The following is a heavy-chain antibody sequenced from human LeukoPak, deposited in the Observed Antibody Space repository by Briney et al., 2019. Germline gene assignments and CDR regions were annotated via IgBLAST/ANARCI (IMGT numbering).Heavy chain of an antibody. CDR1: GFTFSSYS. J-gene: IGHJ6*03. V-gene: IGHV3-48*01. CDR2: ISSSSSTI. CDR3: ARDRRSGYPRRGGYYYYYMDV. Sequence: GGSLRLSCAASGFTFSSYSMNWVRQAPGKGLEWVSYISSSSSTIYYADSVKGRFTISRDNAKNSLYLQMNSLRAEDTAVYYCARDRRSGYPRRGGYYYYYMDVWGKGTTVAVSS. D-gene: IGHD3-22*01.